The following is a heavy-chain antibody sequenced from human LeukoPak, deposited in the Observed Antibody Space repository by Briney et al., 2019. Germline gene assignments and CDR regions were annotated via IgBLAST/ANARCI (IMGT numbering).Heavy chain of an antibody. CDR2: INPNSGGT. CDR1: GYTFTGYY. Sequence: ASVKVSCKASGYTFTGYYMHWVRQAPGQGLEWMGWINPNSGGTSYAQKFQGRVTMTRDTSISTAYMELSRLRSDDTAVYYCARITVTNAFDIWGQGTMVTVSS. V-gene: IGHV1-2*02. D-gene: IGHD4-17*01. J-gene: IGHJ3*02. CDR3: ARITVTNAFDI.